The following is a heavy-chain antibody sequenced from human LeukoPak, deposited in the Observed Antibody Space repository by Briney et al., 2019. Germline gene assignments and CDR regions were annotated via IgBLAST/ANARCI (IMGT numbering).Heavy chain of an antibody. CDR3: ARVGIAAAGRVGIAFDI. J-gene: IGHJ3*02. CDR1: GFTFSSYS. V-gene: IGHV3-21*01. D-gene: IGHD6-13*01. Sequence: PGGSLRLSCAASGFTFSSYSMNWVRQAPGKGLEWVSSISSSSSYIYYADSVKGRFTISRDNAKNSLYLQMNSLRAEDTAVYYCARVGIAAAGRVGIAFDIWGQGTMVTVSS. CDR2: ISSSSSYI.